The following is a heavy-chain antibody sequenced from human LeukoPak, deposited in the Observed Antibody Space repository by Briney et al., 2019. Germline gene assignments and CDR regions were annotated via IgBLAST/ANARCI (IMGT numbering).Heavy chain of an antibody. CDR1: GYSFTSYW. V-gene: IGHV5-51*01. Sequence: GESLNFSCKGSGYSFTSYWIGWVRHMPRKGLEWMGIIYPGDSDTRYSPSFQGQVTTSADKSISTAYLQSSSLKASDTAMYYSARTYRYCSGGSCYPAPRFDPWGQGTLVTVSS. J-gene: IGHJ5*02. CDR2: IYPGDSDT. CDR3: ARTYRYCSGGSCYPAPRFDP. D-gene: IGHD2-15*01.